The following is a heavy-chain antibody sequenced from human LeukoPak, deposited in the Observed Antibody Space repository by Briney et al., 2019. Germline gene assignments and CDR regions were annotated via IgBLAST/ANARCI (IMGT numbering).Heavy chain of an antibody. CDR2: IYPGDSDT. CDR1: GYSFTSYW. Sequence: GESLKISCKGSGYSFTSYWIGWVRQMPGKGRGWMGIIYPGDSDTRYSPSFQGQVTISADKSISTAYLQWSSLKASDTAMYYCARMEVVAAAGWFDPWGQGTLVTVSS. V-gene: IGHV5-51*01. J-gene: IGHJ5*02. D-gene: IGHD6-13*01. CDR3: ARMEVVAAAGWFDP.